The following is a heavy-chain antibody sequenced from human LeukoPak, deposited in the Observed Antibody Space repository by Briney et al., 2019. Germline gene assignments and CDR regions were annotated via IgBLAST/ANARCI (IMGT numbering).Heavy chain of an antibody. CDR3: ASRKLGNDY. D-gene: IGHD7-27*01. CDR1: GGSVTDYY. Sequence: PSETLSLTCTVSGGSVTDYYWSWIRQSPGKGLEWIGYIYYTGTSYNPSLKGRVTISADTSNNQFSLKLISVTAADTAVYYCASRKLGNDYWGQGTLVTVSS. CDR2: IYYTGT. V-gene: IGHV4-59*02. J-gene: IGHJ4*02.